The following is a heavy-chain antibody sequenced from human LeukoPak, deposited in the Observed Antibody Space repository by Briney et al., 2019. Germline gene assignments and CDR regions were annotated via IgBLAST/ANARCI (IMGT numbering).Heavy chain of an antibody. CDR1: GLTFSSYG. J-gene: IGHJ4*02. V-gene: IGHV3-33*01. CDR2: IWYDGSNK. Sequence: GGSLRLSCAASGLTFSSYGMHWVRQSPGKGLEWVAVIWYDGSNKYYADSVKGRFTISRDNSKNTLHLQMNSLRAEDTAVYYCARDSPYLDYWGQGTLVTVSS. CDR3: ARDSPYLDY.